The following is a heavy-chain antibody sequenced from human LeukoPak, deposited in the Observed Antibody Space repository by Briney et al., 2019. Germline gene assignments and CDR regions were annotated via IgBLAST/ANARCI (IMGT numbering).Heavy chain of an antibody. J-gene: IGHJ6*03. Sequence: SVKVSCEASGGTFSSYAISWVRQAPGQGREWMAGIIPIFGTANYAQTSQGRVTLTTDESTSTPYMDLSSVRSEDTAVYYCARGYGYWDYYYIDGWGKGSTVTVSS. CDR3: ARGYGYWDYYYIDG. CDR2: IIPIFGTA. D-gene: IGHD5-18*01. V-gene: IGHV1-69*05. CDR1: GGTFSSYA.